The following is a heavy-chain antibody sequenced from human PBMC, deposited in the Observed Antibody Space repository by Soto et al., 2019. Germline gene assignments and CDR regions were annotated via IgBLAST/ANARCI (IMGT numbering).Heavy chain of an antibody. V-gene: IGHV3-23*01. CDR3: APDLPRRTSGYFCDY. J-gene: IGHJ4*02. CDR2: VSASGLNT. D-gene: IGHD1-1*01. CDR1: GFTFSTYA. Sequence: EVQLLEAGGKLVQPGGSLTLSCAASGFTFSTYAMAWVRQAPGKGLEWVSGVSASGLNTDYADPVKGRFYISRDNSKNTVSLHMTSLRAADKALYYCAPDLPRRTSGYFCDYWGQGTPVTVSS.